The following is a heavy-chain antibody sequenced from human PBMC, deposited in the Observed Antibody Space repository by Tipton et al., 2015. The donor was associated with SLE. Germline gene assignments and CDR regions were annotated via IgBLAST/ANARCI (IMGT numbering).Heavy chain of an antibody. J-gene: IGHJ4*02. V-gene: IGHV3-9*01. CDR1: GFSIEDYA. CDR2: IGWSSFTI. CDR3: ARDRGGLVDTGMIEY. D-gene: IGHD5-18*01. Sequence: SLRLSCEASGFSIEDYAMYWVRQAPGKGLEWLSSIGWSSFTIDYADSVKGRFSISRDNAKNSLYLQMNSLRVEDTALYYCARDRGGLVDTGMIEYWGQGTLVTVSS.